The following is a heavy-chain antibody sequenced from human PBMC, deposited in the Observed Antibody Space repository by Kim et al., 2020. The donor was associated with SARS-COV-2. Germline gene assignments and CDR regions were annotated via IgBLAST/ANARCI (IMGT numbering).Heavy chain of an antibody. Sequence: GGSLRLSCATSGFNLINHSMHWVRQAPGKGLECVCAISGTVATTDYADSVRDRFTISRDISRNSLFLQMSSLRVEDTAVYYCVRGNDWYFDSWGQGTMVT. CDR2: ISGTVATT. D-gene: IGHD2-21*01. J-gene: IGHJ5*01. CDR3: VRGNDWYFDS. CDR1: GFNLINHS. V-gene: IGHV3-64D*08.